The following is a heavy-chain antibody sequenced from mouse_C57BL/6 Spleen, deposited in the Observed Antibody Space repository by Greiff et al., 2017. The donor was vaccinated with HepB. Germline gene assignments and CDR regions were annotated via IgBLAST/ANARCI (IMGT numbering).Heavy chain of an antibody. V-gene: IGHV5-9*01. J-gene: IGHJ1*03. CDR2: ISGGGGNT. Sequence: EVKLVESGGGLVKPGGSLKLSCAASGFTFSSYTMSWVRQTPEKRLEWVATISGGGGNTYYPDSVKGRFTISRDNAKNTLYLQMSSLRSEDTALYYCARNGNYPWYFDVWGTGTTVTVSS. CDR1: GFTFSSYT. D-gene: IGHD2-1*01. CDR3: ARNGNYPWYFDV.